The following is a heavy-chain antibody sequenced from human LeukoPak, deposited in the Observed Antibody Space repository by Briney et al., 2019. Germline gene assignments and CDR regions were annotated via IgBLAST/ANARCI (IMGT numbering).Heavy chain of an antibody. CDR2: IRYDGNNK. Sequence: PGGSLRLSCVASGFTFSTYGIHWVRQAPGKGLEWVAFIRYDGNNKYYADSVKGRFTISRDNAKNSLYLQMNSLRAEDTAVYYCARTYGSSGSSHYYFDPWGQGTLVTVSS. CDR3: ARTYGSSGSSHYYFDP. CDR1: GFTFSTYG. J-gene: IGHJ5*02. D-gene: IGHD2-15*01. V-gene: IGHV3-30*02.